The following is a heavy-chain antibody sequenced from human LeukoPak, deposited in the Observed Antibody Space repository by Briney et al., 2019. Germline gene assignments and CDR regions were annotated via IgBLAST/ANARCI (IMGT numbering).Heavy chain of an antibody. Sequence: SVKVSCKASGGTFSSHEISWVRQAPGRGLEWMGGIIPVFGTANYAQKFQGRVTITADESTSTAYMELSSLRSEDTAVYYCARSKDLRLDDIYYWGQGTLVTVSS. J-gene: IGHJ4*02. CDR3: ARSKDLRLDDIYY. CDR1: GGTFSSHE. D-gene: IGHD3-9*01. CDR2: IIPVFGTA. V-gene: IGHV1-69*13.